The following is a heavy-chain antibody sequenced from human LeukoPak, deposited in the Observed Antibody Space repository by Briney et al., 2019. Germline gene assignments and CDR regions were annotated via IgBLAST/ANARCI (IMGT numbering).Heavy chain of an antibody. CDR2: VSYDGSNK. J-gene: IGHJ4*02. V-gene: IGHV3-30*18. Sequence: GGSLRLSCAASGFTFSSYGMHWVRQAPGKGLEWVAVVSYDGSNKYYADSVKGRFTISRDNAKNTLYLQMNSLRAEDTAVYYCAKIAAAGSEDYWGQGTLVTVSS. CDR1: GFTFSSYG. CDR3: AKIAAAGSEDY. D-gene: IGHD6-13*01.